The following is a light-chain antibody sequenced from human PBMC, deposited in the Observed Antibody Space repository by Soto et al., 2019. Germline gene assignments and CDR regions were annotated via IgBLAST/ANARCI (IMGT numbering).Light chain of an antibody. Sequence: DIQMTQSPSTLPASVGDRVTITCRANQSISTWLAWYQQKPGKAPTALIYKASTMQGGVPSRFSGSGSGTDFTLTISSLQPEDSATYYCQQSYSSLVYTFGPGTKLEIK. CDR2: KAS. CDR3: QQSYSSLVYT. CDR1: QSISTW. J-gene: IGKJ2*01. V-gene: IGKV1-39*01.